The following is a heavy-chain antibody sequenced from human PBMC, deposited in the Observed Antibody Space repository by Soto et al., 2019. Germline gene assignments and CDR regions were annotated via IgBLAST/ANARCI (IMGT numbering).Heavy chain of an antibody. CDR1: GFTFSDYY. D-gene: IGHD2-2*01. CDR2: LNPKSGGT. V-gene: IGHV1-2*02. Sequence: ASVKVSCKASGFTFSDYYMHWVREAPGQGLEWMGWLNPKSGGTTYAQKFQGRLTLSRDTSINTAYMELSRLSIDDTALYYCARERYQVLSDGMDVWGQGXTVTVSS. J-gene: IGHJ6*02. CDR3: ARERYQVLSDGMDV.